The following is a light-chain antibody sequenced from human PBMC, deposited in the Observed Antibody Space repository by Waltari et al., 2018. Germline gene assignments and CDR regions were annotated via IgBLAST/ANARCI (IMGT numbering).Light chain of an antibody. V-gene: IGLV2-14*01. J-gene: IGLJ2*01. Sequence: QAALTQPRPVSGSPGQSSPISCTGASINIGTTKYVSWDQQPPGTAPKLIIYEVSKRPSGVSDRFSGSKSGDTASLTISGLQAEDEADYYCRSYVGSSALFGGGTRLTVL. CDR3: RSYVGSSAL. CDR1: SINIGTTKY. CDR2: EVS.